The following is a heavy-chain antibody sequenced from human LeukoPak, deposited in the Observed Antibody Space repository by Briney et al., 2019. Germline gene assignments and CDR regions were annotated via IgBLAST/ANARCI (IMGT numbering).Heavy chain of an antibody. J-gene: IGHJ6*04. CDR3: AELGITMIGGV. CDR1: GFTFSSHW. V-gene: IGHV3-7*01. CDR2: IKQDGSVK. D-gene: IGHD3-10*02. Sequence: GGSLRLSCAASGFTFSSHWMSWVRQAPGKGLEWVANIKQDGSVKQYVDFVKGRFTISRDNAKNSLHLLMNRLRAEDTAVYYCAELGITMIGGVWGKGTTVTISS.